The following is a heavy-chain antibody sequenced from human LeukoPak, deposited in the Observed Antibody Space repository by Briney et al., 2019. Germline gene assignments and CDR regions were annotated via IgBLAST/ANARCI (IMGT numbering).Heavy chain of an antibody. V-gene: IGHV4-59*01. CDR2: IYYSGST. J-gene: IGHJ6*03. D-gene: IGHD1-26*01. CDR3: ARALKGADYYYYYMDV. CDR1: GGSTSSYY. Sequence: SETLSLTCTVSGGSTSSYYWSWIRQPPGKGLEWIGYIYYSGSTNYNPSLKSRVTISVDTSKNQFSLKLSSVTAADTAVYYCARALKGADYYYYYMDVWGKGTTVTVSS.